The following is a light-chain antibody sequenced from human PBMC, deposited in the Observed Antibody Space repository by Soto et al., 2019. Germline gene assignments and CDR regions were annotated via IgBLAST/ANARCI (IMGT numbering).Light chain of an antibody. CDR3: QQVSRYPYT. CDR1: QGVGSY. CDR2: VAS. V-gene: IGKV1-9*01. Sequence: IKLSQSLSFLSAYVGDRVTITYRASQGVGSYLVWYQQKPGKAPNLLIYVASTLQSGVPSRFSGSGFGTEFTLTVSSLQPEDFATYYCQQVSRYPYTFGQR. J-gene: IGKJ2*01.